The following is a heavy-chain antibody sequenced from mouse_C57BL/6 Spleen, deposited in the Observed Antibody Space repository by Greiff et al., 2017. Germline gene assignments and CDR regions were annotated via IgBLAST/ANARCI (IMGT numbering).Heavy chain of an antibody. CDR2: INYDGSST. CDR1: GFTFSDYY. D-gene: IGHD1-1*01. CDR3: AREENYYGSSYLHY. V-gene: IGHV5-16*01. Sequence: EVHLVESEGGLVQPGSSMKLSCTASGFTFSDYYMAWVRQVPEKGLEWVANINYDGSSTYYLDSLKSRFIISRDNAKNILYLQMSSLKSEDTATYYCAREENYYGSSYLHYWGQGTTLTVSS. J-gene: IGHJ2*01.